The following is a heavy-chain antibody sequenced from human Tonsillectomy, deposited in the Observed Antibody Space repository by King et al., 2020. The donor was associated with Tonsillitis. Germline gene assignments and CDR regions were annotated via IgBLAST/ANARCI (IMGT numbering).Heavy chain of an antibody. Sequence: VQLVESGGGLVKPGGSLRLSCAASGFTVSDYYMSWIRQAPGKGLEGISYISSISSYTNYADSVKGRFTVSRDKARNSLYLQMNSLRAEDTAVYYCARGEPDTAMVTDYWGQGTLVTVSS. J-gene: IGHJ4*02. CDR3: ARGEPDTAMVTDY. D-gene: IGHD5-18*01. CDR1: GFTVSDYY. V-gene: IGHV3-11*05. CDR2: ISSISSYT.